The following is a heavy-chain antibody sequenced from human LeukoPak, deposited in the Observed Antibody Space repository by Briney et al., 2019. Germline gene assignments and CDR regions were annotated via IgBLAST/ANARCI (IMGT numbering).Heavy chain of an antibody. Sequence: AGGSLRLSCAASGFTFSSYGMHWVRQAPGKGLEWVAFIRYDGSKKYYVDSVKGRFTISRDNSKNTLYLQMNSLRAEDTAVYYCAKDFGDGSGSYPDPYYYYYMDVWGKGTTVTISS. D-gene: IGHD3-10*01. J-gene: IGHJ6*03. CDR2: IRYDGSKK. CDR1: GFTFSSYG. V-gene: IGHV3-30*02. CDR3: AKDFGDGSGSYPDPYYYYYMDV.